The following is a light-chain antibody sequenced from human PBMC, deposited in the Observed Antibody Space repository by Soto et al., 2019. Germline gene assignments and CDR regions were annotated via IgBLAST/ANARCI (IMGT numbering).Light chain of an antibody. J-gene: IGKJ4*01. CDR2: DAS. CDR3: QQRSNWPLT. Sequence: EIVLTQSPATLSLSPGESATLSCRASQSVSSYLAWYQQGPGQAPRLLMYDASNRATGIPARFSGSGSGTDFTLTISSLEPEDFALYYCQQRSNWPLTFGGGTKVDIK. CDR1: QSVSSY. V-gene: IGKV3-11*01.